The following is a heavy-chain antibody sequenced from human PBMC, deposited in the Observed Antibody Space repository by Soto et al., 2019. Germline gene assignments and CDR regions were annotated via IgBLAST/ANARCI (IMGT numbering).Heavy chain of an antibody. V-gene: IGHV1-69*12. CDR3: ARDRVLRGNAYYYGMDV. D-gene: IGHD2-8*02. J-gene: IGHJ6*02. CDR2: IIPMFSAP. CDR1: GDTFSSFA. Sequence: QVLLVQSGAEVKKPGSSVKVSCKTSGDTFSSFAISWVRLVPGQGLEWMGVIIPMFSAPTYAQNFQGRVSITADESTRPAYIELSSLRSEDTAIYYCARDRVLRGNAYYYGMDVWGQGTTVTVSS.